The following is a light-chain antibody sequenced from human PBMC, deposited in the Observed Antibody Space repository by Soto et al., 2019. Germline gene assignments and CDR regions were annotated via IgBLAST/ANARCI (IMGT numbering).Light chain of an antibody. V-gene: IGKV1-39*01. CDR2: AIS. CDR1: RSVTTY. J-gene: IGKJ1*01. CDR3: QQCCSTPWT. Sequence: DIQITQSPSSLSASVGDRVIITCRASRSVTTYLHWYQQTAGEAPKLLIYAISSLPSGVPSRFSGSGSGTDFSLTINTLQPEDFAAYYCQQCCSTPWTFGQGTKVDIK.